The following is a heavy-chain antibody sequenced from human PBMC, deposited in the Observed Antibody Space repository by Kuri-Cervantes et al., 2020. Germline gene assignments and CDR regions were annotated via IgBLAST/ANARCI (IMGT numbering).Heavy chain of an antibody. D-gene: IGHD3-3*01. V-gene: IGHV4-30-2*05. CDR3: ARACQGWTITGGKEDWFDP. J-gene: IGHJ5*02. CDR2: IYHSGST. CDR1: GGPIRRHGYS. Sequence: SQALSLTCSILGGPIRRHGYSRSWIRQPPGQGLGLIGYIYHSGSTYHNPSLKSRVTISVDTSKNQFSLKLSSVTAADTAVYYCARACQGWTITGGKEDWFDPWGQGTLVTVSS.